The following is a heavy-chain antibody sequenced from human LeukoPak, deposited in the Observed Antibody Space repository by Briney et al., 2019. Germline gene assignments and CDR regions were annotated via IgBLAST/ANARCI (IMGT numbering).Heavy chain of an antibody. CDR1: GFSFSGYY. V-gene: IGHV3-23*01. CDR3: AKRLRDGYNPFDY. J-gene: IGHJ4*02. CDR2: ISGSGGGT. Sequence: GGSLRLSCAASGFSFSGYYMSWIRQAPGKGLEWVSAISGSGGGTYYADSVKGRFTISRDNSKNTLYLQMNSLRAEDTALYYCAKRLRDGYNPFDYWGQGTLVTVSS. D-gene: IGHD5-24*01.